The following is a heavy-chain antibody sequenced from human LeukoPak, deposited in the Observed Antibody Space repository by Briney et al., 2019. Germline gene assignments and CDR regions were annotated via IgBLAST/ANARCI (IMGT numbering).Heavy chain of an antibody. J-gene: IGHJ4*02. D-gene: IGHD3-22*01. Sequence: DSVKGRFTISRDNSKNTLYLQVNSLRGDDTAVYYCARSRENYYYDSSGYFDYWGQGTLVTVSS. V-gene: IGHV3-30*07. CDR3: ARSRENYYYDSSGYFDY.